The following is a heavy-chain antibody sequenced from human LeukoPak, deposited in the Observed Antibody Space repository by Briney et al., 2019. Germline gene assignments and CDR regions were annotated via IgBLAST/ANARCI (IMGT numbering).Heavy chain of an antibody. CDR1: GFTFSSYA. J-gene: IGHJ6*02. CDR2: ISYDGSSK. D-gene: IGHD3-3*01. Sequence: QAGGSLRLSCAASGFTFSSYAMHWVRQAPGKGLEWVAVISYDGSSKYYADSVEGRFTTSRDNSKNTLYLQMNTLRPDNTAVFYCARDPSDYDLWSGQLEYGMDVWGQGTTVTVSS. V-gene: IGHV3-30-3*01. CDR3: ARDPSDYDLWSGQLEYGMDV.